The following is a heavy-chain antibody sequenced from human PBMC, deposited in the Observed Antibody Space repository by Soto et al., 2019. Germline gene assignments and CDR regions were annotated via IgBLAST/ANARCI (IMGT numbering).Heavy chain of an antibody. CDR3: AKNQGVELVPLATVDWFDP. Sequence: GASVKVSCKASGGPFSSYAISWVRQAPGQGLEWMGGIIPIFGTANYAQKFQGRVTITADKSTSTAYMELSSLRSEDTAVYHCAKNQGVELVPLATVDWFDPWGQGSVVTVSS. CDR2: IIPIFGTA. J-gene: IGHJ5*02. CDR1: GGPFSSYA. D-gene: IGHD1-26*01. V-gene: IGHV1-69*06.